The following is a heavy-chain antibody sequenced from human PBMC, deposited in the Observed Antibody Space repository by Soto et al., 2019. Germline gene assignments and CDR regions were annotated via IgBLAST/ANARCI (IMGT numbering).Heavy chain of an antibody. D-gene: IGHD5-12*01. CDR3: AREGWLQFPLHYYYYGMDV. CDR2: IKQDGSEK. Sequence: PGGSLRLSCAASGFTFSSYWMSWVRQAPGKGLEWVANIKQDGSEKYYVDSVKGRFTISRDNAKNSLYLQMNSLRAEDTAVYYCAREGWLQFPLHYYYYGMDVWGQGTTVTVSS. V-gene: IGHV3-7*01. CDR1: GFTFSSYW. J-gene: IGHJ6*02.